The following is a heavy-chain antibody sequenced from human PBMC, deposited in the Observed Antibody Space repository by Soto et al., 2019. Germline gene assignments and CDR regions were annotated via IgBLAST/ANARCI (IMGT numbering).Heavy chain of an antibody. CDR2: ISTDNGNT. D-gene: IGHD2-2*01. V-gene: IGHV1-18*01. J-gene: IGHJ6*02. CDR1: GYTFTSSG. CDR3: AREGLVLVPTTVNSAYYYYAMDV. Sequence: ASVKVSCKASGYTFTSSGISWVRQAPGQGLEWMGWISTDNGNTNYAQHLQGRVSITTDESTSTAYMDLSSLRSEDTAVYYCAREGLVLVPTTVNSAYYYYAMDVWGQGTTVTVSS.